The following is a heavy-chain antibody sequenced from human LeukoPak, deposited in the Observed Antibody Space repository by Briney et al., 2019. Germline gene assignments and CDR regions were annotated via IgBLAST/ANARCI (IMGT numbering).Heavy chain of an antibody. J-gene: IGHJ4*02. D-gene: IGHD2-15*01. CDR1: SGSISSSSYY. V-gene: IGHV4-39*07. CDR3: AREAVVVAAIDY. CDR2: ISYSGST. Sequence: KPSETLSLTCTVSSGSISSSSYYWGWIRQPPGKGLEWIGSISYSGSTYYNPSLKSRVTVYVDTSKKQFSLKLNSVTAADTAVYYCAREAVVVAAIDYWGQGTLVTVSS.